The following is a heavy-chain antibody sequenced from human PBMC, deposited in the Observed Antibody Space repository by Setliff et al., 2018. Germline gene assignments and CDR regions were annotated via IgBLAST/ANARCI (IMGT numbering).Heavy chain of an antibody. CDR3: ASPIAMVRGVKPEYFQH. CDR2: ISSSSSTI. Sequence: GGSLRLSCAASGFTFSSYSMNWVRQAPGKGPEWVSYISSSSSTIYYADSVKGRFTTSRDNAKNSLYLQMNSLRAEDTAVYYCASPIAMVRGVKPEYFQHWGQGTLVTVSS. D-gene: IGHD3-10*01. J-gene: IGHJ1*01. CDR1: GFTFSSYS. V-gene: IGHV3-48*04.